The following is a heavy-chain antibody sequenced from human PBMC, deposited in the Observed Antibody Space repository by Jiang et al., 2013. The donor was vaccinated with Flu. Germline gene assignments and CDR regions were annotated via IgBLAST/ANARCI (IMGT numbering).Heavy chain of an antibody. J-gene: IGHJ4*02. D-gene: IGHD4-17*01. CDR3: ARQYKGATVTTTFDY. V-gene: IGHV5-51*01. CDR1: GYSFTSYW. CDR2: IYPGDSDT. Sequence: KGSGYSFTSYWIGWVRQMPGKGLEWMGIIYPGDSDTRYSPSFQGQVTISADKSISTAYLQWSSLKASDTAMYYCARQYKGATVTTTFDYWGQGTLVTVSS.